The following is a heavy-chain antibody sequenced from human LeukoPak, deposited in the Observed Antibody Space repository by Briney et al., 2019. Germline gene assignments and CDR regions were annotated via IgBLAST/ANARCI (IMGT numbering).Heavy chain of an antibody. D-gene: IGHD3-10*01. Sequence: ASVKVSCKTSGYTFTRYGVSWVRQAPGQGLEWMGWISPHNGNRDYAQKFKDRVTMTTDTSTNTVYLELRSLRPDDTAMYYCARTGYGSGSDDFDFWGQGTLVTASS. CDR3: ARTGYGSGSDDFDF. CDR2: ISPHNGNR. V-gene: IGHV1-18*01. CDR1: GYTFTRYG. J-gene: IGHJ4*02.